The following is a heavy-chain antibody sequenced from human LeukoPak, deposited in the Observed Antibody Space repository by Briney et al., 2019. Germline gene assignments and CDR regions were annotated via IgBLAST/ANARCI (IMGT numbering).Heavy chain of an antibody. D-gene: IGHD3-22*01. CDR1: GFSFSSYT. CDR2: ISGSGGST. CDR3: ARDGGYYYDSSGYYYFDY. Sequence: GGSLRLSCAASGFSFSSYTMNWVRQAPGKGLEWVSAISGSGGSTYYADSVKGRFTISRDNSKNTLYLQMNSLRAEDTAVYYCARDGGYYYDSSGYYYFDYWGQGTLVTVSS. V-gene: IGHV3-23*01. J-gene: IGHJ4*02.